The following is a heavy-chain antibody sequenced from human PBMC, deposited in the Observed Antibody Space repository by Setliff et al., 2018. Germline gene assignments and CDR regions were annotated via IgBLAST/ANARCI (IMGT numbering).Heavy chain of an antibody. CDR3: ARIGPSNWGIRGYNWLDP. D-gene: IGHD3-10*01. CDR2: INIGGGST. V-gene: IGHV1-46*01. CDR1: GYSFTSYY. Sequence: ASVKVSCKASGYSFTSYYMYWLRQAPGQGPEWIGIINIGGGSTSYAQKFEDRVTMTRDTSTSTVYLELSSLTSEDTAMYYCARIGPSNWGIRGYNWLDPWGQGTLVTVSS. J-gene: IGHJ5*02.